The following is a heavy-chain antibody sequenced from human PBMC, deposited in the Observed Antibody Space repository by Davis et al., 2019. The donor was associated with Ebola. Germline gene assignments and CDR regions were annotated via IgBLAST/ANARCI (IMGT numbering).Heavy chain of an antibody. Sequence: GESLKISCAASGFTFSSYAMSWVRQAPGKGLEWVSAISGSGGSTYYADSVKGRFTISRDNAKNSLYLQMNILRAEDTAVYYCARPVRESGIRLLGYWGQGTLVTVSS. CDR1: GFTFSSYA. CDR2: ISGSGGST. CDR3: ARPVRESGIRLLGY. D-gene: IGHD2/OR15-2a*01. V-gene: IGHV3-23*01. J-gene: IGHJ4*02.